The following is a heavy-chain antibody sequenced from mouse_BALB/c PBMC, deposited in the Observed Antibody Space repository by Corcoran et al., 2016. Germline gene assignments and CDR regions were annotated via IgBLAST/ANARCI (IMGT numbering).Heavy chain of an antibody. CDR2: INTYTGEP. D-gene: IGHD2-2*01. V-gene: IGHV9-1*02. CDR1: GYTFTNYG. CDR3: ARIYDGYDAAY. J-gene: IGHJ3*01. Sequence: QIQLVQSGPELKKPGETVKISCKASGYTFTNYGMNWVKQAPGKGLKWMGWINTYTGEPTYADDFKGRFAFSLETSASTAYLQINNLKNEDMATYFCARIYDGYDAAYWGQGTLVTVSA.